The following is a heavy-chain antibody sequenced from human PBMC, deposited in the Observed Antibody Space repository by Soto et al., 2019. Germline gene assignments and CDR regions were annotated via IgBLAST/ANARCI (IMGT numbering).Heavy chain of an antibody. CDR3: AKDREVYYYYMDV. CDR2: ISASGGNT. Sequence: GGSLRLSCAASGFTFDSYAMSWVRQAPGKGLEWVSTISASGGNTYYADSVKGRFTISRDNSKNTLYLQMNSLRAEDTAVYYCAKDREVYYYYMDVWGKGTTVTVSS. CDR1: GFTFDSYA. J-gene: IGHJ6*03. D-gene: IGHD1-26*01. V-gene: IGHV3-23*01.